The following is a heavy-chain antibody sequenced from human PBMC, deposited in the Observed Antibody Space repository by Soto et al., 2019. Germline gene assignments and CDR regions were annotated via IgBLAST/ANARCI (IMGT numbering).Heavy chain of an antibody. CDR3: ARLGPTTVPTSYFTGNYNGMHV. J-gene: IGHJ6*02. CDR1: GGSISSGDYY. Sequence: QVQLQESGPGLVKPSQTLSLTCTVSGGSISSGDYYLSWIRQPPGKGRDWIGYIYYSGSTYYNTSLRNRLSLSVDRSKNQFSLKMSSVTDADAAVYCCARLGPTTVPTSYFTGNYNGMHVWGQGTTVAVSS. V-gene: IGHV4-30-4*01. D-gene: IGHD4-17*01. CDR2: IYYSGST.